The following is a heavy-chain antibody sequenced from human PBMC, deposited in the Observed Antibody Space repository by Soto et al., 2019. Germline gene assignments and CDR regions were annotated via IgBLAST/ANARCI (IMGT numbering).Heavy chain of an antibody. V-gene: IGHV1-69*13. CDR3: ATKGTITIFVDYYYYGMDV. Sequence: SVKVSCKASGGTFSSYAISWVRQAPGQGLEWMGGIIPIFGTANYAQKFQGRVTITADESTSTAYMELSSLRSEDTAVYYRATKGTITIFVDYYYYGMDVWGQGTTVTVSS. CDR1: GGTFSSYA. J-gene: IGHJ6*02. CDR2: IIPIFGTA. D-gene: IGHD3-3*01.